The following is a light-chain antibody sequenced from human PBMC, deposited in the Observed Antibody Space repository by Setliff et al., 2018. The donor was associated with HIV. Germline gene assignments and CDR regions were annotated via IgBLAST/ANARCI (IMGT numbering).Light chain of an antibody. J-gene: IGLJ1*01. V-gene: IGLV2-23*02. CDR2: EVS. CDR1: TSDIGNFNL. CDR3: CSYAGSYLYV. Sequence: QSALTQPASVSGSPGQSITISCTGTTSDIGNFNLVSWYQQHPGKAPKLMICEVSKRPSGVSDRFSDSKSANTASLTISGLQAEDEADYYGCSYAGSYLYVFGTGTKGTVL.